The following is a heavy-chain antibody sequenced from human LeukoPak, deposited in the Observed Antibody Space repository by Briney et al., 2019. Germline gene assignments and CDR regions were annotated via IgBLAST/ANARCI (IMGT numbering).Heavy chain of an antibody. V-gene: IGHV4-30-4*08. Sequence: SETLSLTCTVSGGSVSSGGYYWNWIRQHPGKGLEWIGYISYSGSTYYNPSLKSRVTISVDTSKNQFSLKLSSVTAADTAVYYCARVPFRSYYDSSGYCFDYWGQGTLVTVSS. CDR2: ISYSGST. CDR1: GGSVSSGGYY. D-gene: IGHD3-22*01. J-gene: IGHJ4*02. CDR3: ARVPFRSYYDSSGYCFDY.